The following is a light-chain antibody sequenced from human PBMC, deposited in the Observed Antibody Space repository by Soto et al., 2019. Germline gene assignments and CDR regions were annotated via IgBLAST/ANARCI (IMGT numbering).Light chain of an antibody. CDR2: KAS. J-gene: IGKJ1*01. Sequence: DIQMTQSPSTLSASVGDRVTITCRASQSISSWLAWYQQKPGKAPKLLIYKASSLESGVPSGFSGSGSGTEFTLTISSLQPYDFATYYCQHYNSYWTFGQGTKVEIK. CDR1: QSISSW. V-gene: IGKV1-5*03. CDR3: QHYNSYWT.